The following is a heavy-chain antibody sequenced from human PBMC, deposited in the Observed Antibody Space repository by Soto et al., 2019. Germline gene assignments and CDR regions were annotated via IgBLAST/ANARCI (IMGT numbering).Heavy chain of an antibody. Sequence: QITLKESGPTLVKPTQTLTLTCTFSGFSLTTGGVGVGWIRQPPGKVLKGLALMYLDDDKRYSPSIKSRLTITKDTSKNQVVLTMTNMETVDTATCCCASRVVTADFDYWGQGTLVTVSS. CDR2: MYLDDDK. D-gene: IGHD2-15*01. J-gene: IGHJ4*02. V-gene: IGHV2-5*02. CDR3: ASRVVTADFDY. CDR1: GFSLTTGGVG.